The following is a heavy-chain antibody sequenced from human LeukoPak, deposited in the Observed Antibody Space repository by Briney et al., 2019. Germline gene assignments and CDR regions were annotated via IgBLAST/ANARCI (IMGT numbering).Heavy chain of an antibody. V-gene: IGHV3-30*02. CDR2: IWYDGSNK. Sequence: GGSLRLSCAASGSTFSSYGMHWVRQAPGKGLEWVAVIWYDGSNKYYADSVKGRFTISRDNSKNTLYLQMNSLRAEDTAVYYCAKDRGAAGLFDYWGQGTLVTVSS. CDR3: AKDRGAAGLFDY. CDR1: GSTFSSYG. D-gene: IGHD6-13*01. J-gene: IGHJ4*02.